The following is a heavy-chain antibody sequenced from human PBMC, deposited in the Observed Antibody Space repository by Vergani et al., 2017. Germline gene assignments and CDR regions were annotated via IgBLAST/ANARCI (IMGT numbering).Heavy chain of an antibody. V-gene: IGHV3-21*01. J-gene: IGHJ3*02. CDR2: ISSSSSYI. CDR1: GFTFSSYS. CDR3: ASNVLRGRGGSYYLRLDLDAFDI. Sequence: EVQLVESGGGLVKPGGSLRLSCAASGFTFSSYSMNWVRQAPGKGLEWVSSISSSSSYIYYADSVKGRFTISRDNAKNSLYLQMNSLRAEDTAVYYCASNVLRGRGGSYYLRLDLDAFDIWGQGTMVTVSS. D-gene: IGHD1-26*01.